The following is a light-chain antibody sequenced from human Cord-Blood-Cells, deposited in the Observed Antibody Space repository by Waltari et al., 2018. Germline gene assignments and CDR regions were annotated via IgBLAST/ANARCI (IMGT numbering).Light chain of an antibody. J-gene: IGKJ4*01. CDR2: GAS. CDR1: QSVSSSY. Sequence: EIVLTQSPGTLSLSPGERASLSCRPSQSVSSSYLAGYQQKPGQAPRLLIYGASSRATGIPDRFSGSGSGTDFTLTISRLEPEDFAVYYCQQYGRGLTFGGGTKVEIK. CDR3: QQYGRGLT. V-gene: IGKV3-20*01.